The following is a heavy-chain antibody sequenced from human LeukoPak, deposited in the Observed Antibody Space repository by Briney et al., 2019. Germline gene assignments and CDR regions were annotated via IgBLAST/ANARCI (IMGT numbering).Heavy chain of an antibody. J-gene: IGHJ4*02. CDR1: GGTFSSYA. D-gene: IGHD2-21*02. CDR2: IIPIFGTA. CDR3: ARNLRSYCGGDCYSGYFDY. Sequence: SVKVSCKASGGTFSSYAISWVRQAPGQGLEWMGGIIPIFGTANYAQKFQGRVTITADKSTSTAYMELSSLRSEDTAVYYCARNLRSYCGGDCYSGYFDYWGQGTLVTVSS. V-gene: IGHV1-69*06.